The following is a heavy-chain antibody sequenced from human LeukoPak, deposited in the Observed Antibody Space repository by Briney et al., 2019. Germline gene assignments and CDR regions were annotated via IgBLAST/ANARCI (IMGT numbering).Heavy chain of an antibody. V-gene: IGHV3-7*01. CDR2: INTHGSDR. Sequence: GGSLRLSCGASGFTFSNYLITGVRRPPGKGLEGEANINTHGSDRFYEESVKGRFIISGDNAKDRLYLEMNCLSAEDTGAFYCAKFLYGSGTSLGQWGQGTLVTVSS. CDR1: GFTFSNYL. CDR3: AKFLYGSGTSLGQ. J-gene: IGHJ4*02. D-gene: IGHD3-10*01.